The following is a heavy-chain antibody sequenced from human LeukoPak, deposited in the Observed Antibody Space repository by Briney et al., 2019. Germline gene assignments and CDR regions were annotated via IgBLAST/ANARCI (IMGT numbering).Heavy chain of an antibody. CDR1: GFIFGNYY. CDR2: IRSKAYGGTT. D-gene: IGHD2-2*02. CDR3: TRDSDRYLFDY. V-gene: IGHV3-49*04. Sequence: GGSLRLSCEASGFIFGNYYMSWVRQAPGKGLEWVGFIRSKAYGGTTEYAASVKGRFTISRDDSKSIAYLQMNSLKTEDTAVYYCTRDSDRYLFDYWGQGTLVTVSS. J-gene: IGHJ4*02.